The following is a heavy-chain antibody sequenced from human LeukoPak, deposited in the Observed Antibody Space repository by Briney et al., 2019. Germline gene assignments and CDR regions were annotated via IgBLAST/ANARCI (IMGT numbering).Heavy chain of an antibody. CDR2: IYHSGST. CDR3: ARGDCTDGVCFLFDY. Sequence: PSETLSLTCAVSGGSISSADYSWGWLRQPPGKGLEWIGYIYHSGSTYYNPSLKSRVTISVDRSKNQFSLKLSSVTAADTAVYYCARGDCTDGVCFLFDYWGQGTLVTVSS. CDR1: GGSISSADYS. V-gene: IGHV4-30-2*01. J-gene: IGHJ4*02. D-gene: IGHD2-8*01.